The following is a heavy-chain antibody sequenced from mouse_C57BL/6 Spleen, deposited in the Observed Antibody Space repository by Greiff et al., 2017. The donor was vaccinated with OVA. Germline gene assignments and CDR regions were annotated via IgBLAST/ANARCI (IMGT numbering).Heavy chain of an antibody. CDR2: IYPSDSET. J-gene: IGHJ2*01. D-gene: IGHD1-1*01. CDR1: GYTFTSYW. V-gene: IGHV1-61*01. Sequence: QVQLQQPGAELVRPGSSVKLSCKASGYTFTSYWMDWVKQRPGQGLEWIGNIYPSDSETHYNQKFKDKATLTVDKSSSTAYMQLRSLTSEDSAVDYCARGGLLPYFDYWGQGTTLTVSS. CDR3: ARGGLLPYFDY.